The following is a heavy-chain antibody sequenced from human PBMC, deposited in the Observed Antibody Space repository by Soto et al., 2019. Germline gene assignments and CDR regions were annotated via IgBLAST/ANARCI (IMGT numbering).Heavy chain of an antibody. V-gene: IGHV3-30-3*01. CDR3: AREKGRQLVRLAYFDY. Sequence: GGSLRLSCAASGFTFSSYAMHWVRQAPGKGLEWVAVISYDGSNKYYADSVKGRFTISRDNSKNTLYLQMNSLRAEDTAVYYCAREKGRQLVRLAYFDYWGQGTLVTVSS. CDR2: ISYDGSNK. J-gene: IGHJ4*02. D-gene: IGHD6-13*01. CDR1: GFTFSSYA.